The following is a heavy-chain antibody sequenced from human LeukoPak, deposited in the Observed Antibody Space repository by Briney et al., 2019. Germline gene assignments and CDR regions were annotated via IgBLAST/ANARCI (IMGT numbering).Heavy chain of an antibody. J-gene: IGHJ6*03. CDR3: AKDGYFSSTSCYFAPSFEDYYYTDV. CDR1: GFTFDDYA. D-gene: IGHD2-2*01. CDR2: ISWDGGST. V-gene: IGHV3-43D*04. Sequence: GGSMRLSCAASGFTFDDYAMHWVRQAPGKGLEWVSLISWDGGSTYYADSVKGRFTISRDNSKNSLYLQMNSLRAEDTALYYCAKDGYFSSTSCYFAPSFEDYYYTDVWGKGTTVTVSS.